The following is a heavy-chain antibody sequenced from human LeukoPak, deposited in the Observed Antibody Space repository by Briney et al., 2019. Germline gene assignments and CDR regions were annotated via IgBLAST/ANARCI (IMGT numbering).Heavy chain of an antibody. J-gene: IGHJ4*02. V-gene: IGHV4-34*01. CDR1: GGSFSGYY. D-gene: IGHD3-10*01. CDR3: ARAGSRGGIFDY. Sequence: PSETLSLTCAVYGGSFSGYYWSWIRQPSGKGLEWIGEINHSGSTNYNPSLKGRVTISVDTSKNQFSLKLSSVTAADTAVYYCARAGSRGGIFDYWGQGTLVTVSS. CDR2: INHSGST.